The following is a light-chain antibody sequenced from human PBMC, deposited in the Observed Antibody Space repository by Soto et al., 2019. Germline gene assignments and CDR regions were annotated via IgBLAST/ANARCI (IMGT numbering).Light chain of an antibody. CDR3: QAWDGSTAV. CDR2: QDN. Sequence: SYELTQPPSVSVSPGQTASITCSGDKLGDKYTSWYQQKPGQSPVLVIYQDNKRPSGIPERFSGSTSGNTATLTISGTQTMDESDYYCQAWDGSTAVFGAGTQLTVL. CDR1: KLGDKY. J-gene: IGLJ7*01. V-gene: IGLV3-1*01.